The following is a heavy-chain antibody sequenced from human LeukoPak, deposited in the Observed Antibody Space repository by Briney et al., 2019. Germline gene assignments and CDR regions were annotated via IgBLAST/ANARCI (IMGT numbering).Heavy chain of an antibody. CDR3: VRARSCGGGPCMDV. CDR2: IYNNWNT. V-gene: IGHV4-59*01. Sequence: SETLSLTCTVPGGSISGYYWSWIRQPPGKGLEWVGYIYNNWNTNYNPSLKSRVTISVDTSKNQISLKVTSVIAADTAVYFCVRARSCGGGPCMDVWGQGTTVTVSS. CDR1: GGSISGYY. D-gene: IGHD2-21*01. J-gene: IGHJ6*02.